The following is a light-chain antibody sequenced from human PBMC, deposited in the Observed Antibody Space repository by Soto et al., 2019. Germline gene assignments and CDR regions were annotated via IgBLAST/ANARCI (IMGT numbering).Light chain of an antibody. Sequence: QSVLTRPASVSGSPGQSITISFTGTSSDVGGYNYVSWYQQHPGKAPKLMIYEVSNRPSGVSNRFSGSKSGNTASLTISGLQAEDEADYYCSSYTSSSPYVFGTGTKVTVL. CDR2: EVS. V-gene: IGLV2-14*01. CDR3: SSYTSSSPYV. J-gene: IGLJ1*01. CDR1: SSDVGGYNY.